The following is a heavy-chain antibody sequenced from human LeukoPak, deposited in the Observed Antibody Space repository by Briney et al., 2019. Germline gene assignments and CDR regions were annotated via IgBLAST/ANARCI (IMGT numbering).Heavy chain of an antibody. V-gene: IGHV3-48*03. CDR1: GFTFSSYE. D-gene: IGHD4-17*01. CDR2: ISRSGSTI. Sequence: PAGSLRLSCAASGFTFSSYEMNWVRQAPGKGLEWVSYISRSGSTIHYADSVKGRFTVSRDSAKNSLFLQMNSLRAEDTAVYNCARVLTTMTTLDYWGKGTLVTVSS. J-gene: IGHJ4*02. CDR3: ARVLTTMTTLDY.